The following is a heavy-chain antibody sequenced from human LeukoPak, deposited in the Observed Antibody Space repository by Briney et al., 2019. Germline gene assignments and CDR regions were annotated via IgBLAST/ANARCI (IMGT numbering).Heavy chain of an antibody. D-gene: IGHD5-18*01. J-gene: IGHJ4*02. CDR3: ASTSAMVYFDY. CDR2: ISHRGST. Sequence: SETLSLTCAVYGGSSSGYHWSWIRQPPGKGLEWIGEISHRGSTNYNPSLKSRVTISVDTSKNQFSLKLSSVTAADTAVYYCASTSAMVYFDYWGQGTLVTVSS. V-gene: IGHV4-34*01. CDR1: GGSSSGYH.